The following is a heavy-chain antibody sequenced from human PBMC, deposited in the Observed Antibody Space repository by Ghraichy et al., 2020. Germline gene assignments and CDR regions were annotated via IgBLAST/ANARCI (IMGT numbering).Heavy chain of an antibody. Sequence: SQTLSLTCAVYGGSFSGYYWSWIRQPPGKGLEWIGEINHSGSTNYNPSLKSRVTISVDTSKNQFSLKLSSVTAADTAVYYCAREGVDSSGWYEDYWGQGTLVTVSS. D-gene: IGHD6-19*01. CDR3: AREGVDSSGWYEDY. CDR1: GGSFSGYY. J-gene: IGHJ4*02. CDR2: INHSGST. V-gene: IGHV4-34*01.